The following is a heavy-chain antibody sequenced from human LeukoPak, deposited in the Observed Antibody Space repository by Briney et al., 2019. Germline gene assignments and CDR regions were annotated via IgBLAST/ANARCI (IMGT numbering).Heavy chain of an antibody. V-gene: IGHV3-7*01. J-gene: IGHJ2*01. D-gene: IGHD6-6*01. Sequence: PSETLSLTCSVSGGSISSYYWSWIRQPPGKGLEWVANIKHDGSEKYYMDSVKGRFIISRDNAKDSLYLQMNSLRAEDTAVYYCAKGYIIAGRQWYLDLWGRGTLVTVSS. CDR1: GGSISSYY. CDR3: AKGYIIAGRQWYLDL. CDR2: IKHDGSEK.